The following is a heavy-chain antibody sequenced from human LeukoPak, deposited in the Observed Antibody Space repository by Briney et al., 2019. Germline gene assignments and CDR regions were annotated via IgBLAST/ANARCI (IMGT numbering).Heavy chain of an antibody. J-gene: IGHJ4*02. Sequence: SETLSLTCTVSGASISSSYWSWIRQPPGKGLEWIGYIYYSGSSSYNPSLKSRVTISVDTSKNQFSLKLSPVTAADTAIYYCARRLYDSSGYYLDYWGQGTLVTVSS. CDR1: GASISSSY. V-gene: IGHV4-59*01. D-gene: IGHD3-22*01. CDR2: IYYSGSS. CDR3: ARRLYDSSGYYLDY.